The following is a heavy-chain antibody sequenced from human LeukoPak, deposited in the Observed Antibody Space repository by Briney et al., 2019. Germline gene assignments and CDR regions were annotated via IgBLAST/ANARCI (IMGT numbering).Heavy chain of an antibody. CDR1: GYTLTELS. CDR2: FDPEDGET. Sequence: ASVKVSCKVSGYTLTELSMHWVRQAPGKGLEWMGGFDPEDGETIYAQKFQGRVTMTEDTSTDTAYMELSSLRSVDTAVYYCATDLNNWNDRPYYYYMDVWGKGTTVTVSS. J-gene: IGHJ6*03. D-gene: IGHD1-20*01. CDR3: ATDLNNWNDRPYYYYMDV. V-gene: IGHV1-24*01.